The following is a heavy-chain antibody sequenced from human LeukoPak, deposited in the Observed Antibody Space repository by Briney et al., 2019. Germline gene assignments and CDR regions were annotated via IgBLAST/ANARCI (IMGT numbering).Heavy chain of an antibody. D-gene: IGHD1-14*01. CDR2: VRNKANGYTT. J-gene: IGHJ4*02. V-gene: IGHV3-72*01. Sequence: GGSLRLSCAASGFTFSDRYMDWVRQAPGKGLEWVGRVRNKANGYTTEYAASVKVRFTISRDDSKNSLYLQMNSLETADTAVYYCTSGTLNLFQYWGQGTLVSVSS. CDR3: TSGTLNLFQY. CDR1: GFTFSDRY.